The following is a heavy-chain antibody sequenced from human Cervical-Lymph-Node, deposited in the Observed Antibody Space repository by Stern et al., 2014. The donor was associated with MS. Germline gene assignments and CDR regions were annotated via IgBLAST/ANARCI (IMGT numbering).Heavy chain of an antibody. J-gene: IGHJ4*02. CDR1: GFTFSAAW. CDR2: IKTKSEGGTT. V-gene: IGHV3-15*01. D-gene: IGHD5-24*01. Sequence: EVQLVESGAGLVKPGGSLRLSCAVSGFTFSAAWMTWVRQTPGKGLEWVGRIKTKSEGGTTDYAAPATGRFSISRDETNDFMYLHMNSLKTEDTGFYYCTTRWPRTFFEYWGQGVLVAVSS. CDR3: TTRWPRTFFEY.